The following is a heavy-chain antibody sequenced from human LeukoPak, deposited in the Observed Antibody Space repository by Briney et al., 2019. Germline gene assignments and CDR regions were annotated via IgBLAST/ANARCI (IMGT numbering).Heavy chain of an antibody. J-gene: IGHJ5*02. CDR3: ARHVIYSGGYSYWFDP. CDR2: IYSSGDI. D-gene: IGHD1-26*01. CDR1: GASINSYY. V-gene: IGHV4-59*08. Sequence: SETLSLTCTVSGASINSYYWSWIRQPPGKGLEWIASIYSSGDINYNPSLRSRASISLDTSKNLCSLRLTSVTAADTAVYFCARHVIYSGGYSYWFDPWGLGTLVTVSS.